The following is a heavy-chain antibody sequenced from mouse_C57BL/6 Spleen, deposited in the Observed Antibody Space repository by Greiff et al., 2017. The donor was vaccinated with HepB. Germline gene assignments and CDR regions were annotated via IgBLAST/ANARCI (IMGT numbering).Heavy chain of an antibody. CDR1: GFTFSDYG. Sequence: EVKVEESGGGLVKPGGSLKLSCAASGFTFSDYGMHWVRQAPEKGLEWVAYISSGSSTIYYADTVKGRFTISRDNAKNTLFLQMTSLRSEDTAMYYCARLITTVDYYAMDYWGQGTSVTVSS. CDR3: ARLITTVDYYAMDY. D-gene: IGHD1-1*01. J-gene: IGHJ4*01. V-gene: IGHV5-17*01. CDR2: ISSGSSTI.